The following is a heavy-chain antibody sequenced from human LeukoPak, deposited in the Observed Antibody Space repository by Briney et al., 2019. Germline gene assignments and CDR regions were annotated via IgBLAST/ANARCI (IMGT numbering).Heavy chain of an antibody. Sequence: GGSLRLSCAASGFTFSTYAMRWVRQAPGKGLEWVSSITGSGGSTHYADSVEGRFTISRDKSKNRLYLQMNSLRAEDTAVYYCAKDKEGTILQPSYYFEYWGQGSLVTVSS. D-gene: IGHD3-3*01. J-gene: IGHJ4*02. CDR1: GFTFSTYA. V-gene: IGHV3-23*01. CDR2: ITGSGGST. CDR3: AKDKEGTILQPSYYFEY.